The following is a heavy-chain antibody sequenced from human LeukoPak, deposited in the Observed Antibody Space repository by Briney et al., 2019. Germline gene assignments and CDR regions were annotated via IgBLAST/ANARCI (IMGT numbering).Heavy chain of an antibody. D-gene: IGHD5-18*01. J-gene: IGHJ5*02. CDR1: GFTFSNSW. CDR2: IKPDGSEK. V-gene: IGHV3-7*03. Sequence: GGSLRLSCPASGFTFSNSWMAWVRQAPGKGLEWVANIKPDGSEKYYVDSVKGRFTISKDNAKNSLYLQMNSLRVEDTALYYCAKGPVGYSYGQPDNWFDPWGQGTLVTVSS. CDR3: AKGPVGYSYGQPDNWFDP.